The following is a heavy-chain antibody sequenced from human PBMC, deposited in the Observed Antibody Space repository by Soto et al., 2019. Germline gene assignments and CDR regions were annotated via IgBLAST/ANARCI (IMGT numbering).Heavy chain of an antibody. J-gene: IGHJ6*02. CDR1: GGSFSGYY. CDR2: INHSGST. D-gene: IGHD6-19*01. CDR3: ALPERSAQSLGHSHYYYYGMDV. Sequence: SETLSLTCAVYGGSFSGYYWSWIRQPPGKGLEWIGEINHSGSTNYNPSLKSRVTISVDTSKNQFSLKLSSVTAADTAVYYCALPERSAQSLGHSHYYYYGMDVWGQGTTVTVSS. V-gene: IGHV4-34*01.